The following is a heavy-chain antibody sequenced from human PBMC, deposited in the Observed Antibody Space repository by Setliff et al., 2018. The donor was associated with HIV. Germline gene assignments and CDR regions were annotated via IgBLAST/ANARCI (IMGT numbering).Heavy chain of an antibody. CDR2: IYYSGST. CDR3: ASGREAVAGALHFDY. J-gene: IGHJ4*02. D-gene: IGHD6-19*01. Sequence: SETLSLTCTVSGGYITTYYWSWIRQPPGKGLEWIGYIYYSGSTNYNPSLKSRVTISVDTSKNQFSLKLNSVTAADTAVYYCASGREAVAGALHFDYWGQGPLVTVSS. V-gene: IGHV4-59*08. CDR1: GGYITTYY.